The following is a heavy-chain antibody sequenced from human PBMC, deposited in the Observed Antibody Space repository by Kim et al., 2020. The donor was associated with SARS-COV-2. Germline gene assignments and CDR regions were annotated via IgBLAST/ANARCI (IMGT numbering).Heavy chain of an antibody. Sequence: SETLSLTCSVSGGSMSGFYWSWIRQPPGKGLEWLGYVYDTETSYNPSLRSRVATSVDKSKHQFSLELTSVTSSDTAVYYCAGGSGLVLYHWGPGTRVTVSS. CDR1: GGSMSGFY. CDR3: AGGSGLVLYH. J-gene: IGHJ5*02. V-gene: IGHV4-59*13. D-gene: IGHD3-9*01. CDR2: VYDTET.